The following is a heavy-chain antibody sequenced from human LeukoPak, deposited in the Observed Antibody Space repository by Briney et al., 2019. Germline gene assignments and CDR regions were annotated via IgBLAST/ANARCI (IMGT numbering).Heavy chain of an antibody. D-gene: IGHD3-3*01. V-gene: IGHV3-11*01. Sequence: GGSLRLSCAASEFTFSDYYMSWIRQAPGKGLEWVSYISSSGAAIYYADSVKGRFTISRDNANNSLYLQMNSLRAEDTAVYYCARDWRAPGPYYDYWGQGTLVTVSS. CDR3: ARDWRAPGPYYDY. CDR1: EFTFSDYY. CDR2: ISSSGAAI. J-gene: IGHJ4*02.